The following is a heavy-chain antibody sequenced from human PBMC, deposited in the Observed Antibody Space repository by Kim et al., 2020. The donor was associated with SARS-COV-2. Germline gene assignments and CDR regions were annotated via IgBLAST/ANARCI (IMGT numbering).Heavy chain of an antibody. Sequence: GGSLRLSCAASGFTFSSYSMNWVRQAPGKGLEWVSYISSSSSTIYYAVSVKGRFTISRDNAKNSLYLQMNSLRDEDTAVYYCAREAGPDFTVTTEGSSRYFYYYYYGMDVWGQGTTVTVSS. CDR1: GFTFSSYS. CDR3: AREAGPDFTVTTEGSSRYFYYYYYGMDV. J-gene: IGHJ6*02. V-gene: IGHV3-48*02. D-gene: IGHD4-17*01. CDR2: ISSSSSTI.